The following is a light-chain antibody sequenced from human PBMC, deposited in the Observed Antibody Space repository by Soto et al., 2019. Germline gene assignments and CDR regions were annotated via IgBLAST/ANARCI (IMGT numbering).Light chain of an antibody. J-gene: IGLJ2*01. CDR1: DIGTKS. V-gene: IGLV3-21*02. Sequence: SYELTQPPSVSVTPGQTARIPCGGNDIGTKSVHWYQQKPDQSPVLVVYDDSDRPSGIPERFSGSNSGNAATLTISRVEAGDEADFYCQVWDRNSDVVFGGGTQLTVL. CDR3: QVWDRNSDVV. CDR2: DDS.